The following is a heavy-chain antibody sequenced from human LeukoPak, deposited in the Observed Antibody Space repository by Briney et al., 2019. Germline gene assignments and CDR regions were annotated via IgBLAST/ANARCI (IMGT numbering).Heavy chain of an antibody. J-gene: IGHJ4*02. CDR1: GCTFTGYY. CDR3: ARDFEAIAGFDY. D-gene: IGHD6-13*01. Sequence: ASVKVSCKASGCTFTGYYMHLVRQAPGQGLEWMGRINPNSGGTNYVQKFQGRVTMTRDTSTSAAYMELSRLESDDTAVYYCARDFEAIAGFDYWGQGTLVTVSS. CDR2: INPNSGGT. V-gene: IGHV1-2*06.